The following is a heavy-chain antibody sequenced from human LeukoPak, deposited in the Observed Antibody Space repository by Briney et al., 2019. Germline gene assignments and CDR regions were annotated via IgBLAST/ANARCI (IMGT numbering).Heavy chain of an antibody. CDR2: ISYDGSNK. J-gene: IGHJ4*02. Sequence: GGSLRLSCAASGFTFSSYGMHWVRQAPGKGLEWVAVISYDGSNKYYADSVKGRFTISRDNSKNTLYLQMNSLRAEDTAVYYCAKDLLQWLVRSADYWGQGTLVTVSS. V-gene: IGHV3-30*18. CDR1: GFTFSSYG. D-gene: IGHD6-19*01. CDR3: AKDLLQWLVRSADY.